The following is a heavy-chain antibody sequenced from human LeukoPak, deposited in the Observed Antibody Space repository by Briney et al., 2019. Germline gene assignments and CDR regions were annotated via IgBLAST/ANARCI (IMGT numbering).Heavy chain of an antibody. Sequence: GGSLRLSCVVSGLTFSSYSMSWVRQAPGKGLEWVSGISASGGDTWYPDSVKGRFTISRDNSKNTLFLRMNSLRVEDTAIYYCAKDAAGPEYWGQGTRVTVSS. D-gene: IGHD6-13*01. V-gene: IGHV3-23*01. CDR1: GLTFSSYS. J-gene: IGHJ4*02. CDR3: AKDAAGPEY. CDR2: ISASGGDT.